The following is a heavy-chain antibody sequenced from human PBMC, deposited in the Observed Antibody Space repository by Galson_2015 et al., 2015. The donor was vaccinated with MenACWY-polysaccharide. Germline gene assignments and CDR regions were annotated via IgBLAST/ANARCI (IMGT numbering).Heavy chain of an antibody. CDR2: VTASGAIT. CDR3: ANRGLSARRASDVDY. V-gene: IGHV3-23*01. J-gene: IGHJ4*02. D-gene: IGHD2-15*01. Sequence: SLRLSCAASGFTFSSYAMSWVRQAPGKGLEWVSTVTASGAITYYADSVKGRFTISRDNSKNTLYLQMNSLRAADTAVYYCANRGLSARRASDVDYWGQGPRVPVSS. CDR1: GFTFSSYA.